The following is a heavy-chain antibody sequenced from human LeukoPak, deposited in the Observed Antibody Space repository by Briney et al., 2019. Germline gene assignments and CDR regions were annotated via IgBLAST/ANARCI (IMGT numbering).Heavy chain of an antibody. D-gene: IGHD2-21*01. CDR3: ARGPYCGGDCYFAY. CDR2: IYTSGTT. J-gene: IGHJ4*03. CDR1: GRSISNYY. Sequence: SETLSLTCTVSGRSISNYYGSWTRQPAGKGVEWIGRIYTSGTTTCNPSLKSRVTMSVDTSKNQFSLKLSSVTGADTAVYYCARGPYCGGDCYFAYWGQGTLVTVSS. V-gene: IGHV4-4*07.